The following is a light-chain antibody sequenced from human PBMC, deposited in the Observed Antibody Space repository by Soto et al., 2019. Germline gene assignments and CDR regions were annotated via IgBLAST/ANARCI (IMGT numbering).Light chain of an antibody. CDR1: SSDVGGYNY. CDR2: DVS. J-gene: IGLJ2*01. CDR3: SSYTSSSTLVV. Sequence: QSALTQPASVSGSPGQSITISCTGTSSDVGGYNYVSWYQQHPGKAPKLMIYDVSNRPSRVSNRFSGSKSGNTASLTISGLQPDDEADYYCSSYTSSSTLVVFGGGTKLTVL. V-gene: IGLV2-14*01.